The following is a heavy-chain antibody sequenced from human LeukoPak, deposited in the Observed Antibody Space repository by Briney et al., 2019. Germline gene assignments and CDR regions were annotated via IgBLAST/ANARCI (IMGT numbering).Heavy chain of an antibody. J-gene: IGHJ4*02. D-gene: IGHD6-13*01. CDR2: ISSDGSDK. V-gene: IGHV3-30*04. CDR3: ARGRHQQLVLDY. CDR1: GFTFSRFT. Sequence: GGSLRLSCAASGFTFSRFTMYWVRQAPGKGLEWVAVISSDGSDKYYADSMKGRFTISRDNSKNTLYLQMNSLRPEDTAVFYCARGRHQQLVLDYWGQGTLVTVSS.